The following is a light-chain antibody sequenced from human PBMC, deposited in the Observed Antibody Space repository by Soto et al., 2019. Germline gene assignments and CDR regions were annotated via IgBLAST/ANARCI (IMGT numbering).Light chain of an antibody. Sequence: QSALTQPASVSGSPGQSITISCTGTSSDVGGYNYVSWYQQHPGKAPKLMIYEVSNRPSGVSTRFSGSKSGNTASLTISGLKAEDEDDYYCSSYTTSSTHWVFGGGTKLTVL. V-gene: IGLV2-14*01. CDR2: EVS. J-gene: IGLJ3*02. CDR3: SSYTTSSTHWV. CDR1: SSDVGGYNY.